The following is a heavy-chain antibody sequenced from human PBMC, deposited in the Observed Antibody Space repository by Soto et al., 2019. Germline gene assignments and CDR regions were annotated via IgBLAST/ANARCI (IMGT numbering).Heavy chain of an antibody. CDR3: AKADNWNPNRNWFDP. CDR2: ISGSGGST. D-gene: IGHD1-20*01. V-gene: IGHV3-23*01. Sequence: EVQLLESGGGLAQPGGSLRLSCAASGFTFSSYAMSWVRQAPGKGLEWVSAISGSGGSTYYADSVKGRFTISRDNSKNTLYLQMNSLRAEDTAVYYCAKADNWNPNRNWFDPWGQGTLVTVSS. CDR1: GFTFSSYA. J-gene: IGHJ5*02.